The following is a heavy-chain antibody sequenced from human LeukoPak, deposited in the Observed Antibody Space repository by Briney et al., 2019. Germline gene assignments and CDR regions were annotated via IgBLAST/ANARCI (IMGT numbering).Heavy chain of an antibody. CDR3: ARDLKYCGGDCYSGYSYFYYMDV. V-gene: IGHV1-2*02. Sequence: ASVKVSCKASGYTFTGYYIHWVRQAPGQGLEWMGWINPNNGGTNYAQKFQGRVTMTRDTSISTAYMELSRLRSDDTAVYYCARDLKYCGGDCYSGYSYFYYMDVWGKGTTVTVSS. J-gene: IGHJ6*03. CDR2: INPNNGGT. D-gene: IGHD2-21*02. CDR1: GYTFTGYY.